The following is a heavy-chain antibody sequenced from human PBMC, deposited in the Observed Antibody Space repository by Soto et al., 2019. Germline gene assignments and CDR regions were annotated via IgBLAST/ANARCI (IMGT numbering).Heavy chain of an antibody. CDR3: AMPPMGALTPFDY. Sequence: QVQLQESGPGLVKPSQTLSLTCTVSGGSISSGGYYWSWIRQHPGKGLEWIGYIYYSGSTYYNPTLRIRVTISVDTSKNQFSLKLSSVTGADTAVYYCAMPPMGALTPFDYWGQGTLVTVSS. D-gene: IGHD3-16*01. CDR1: GGSISSGGYY. CDR2: IYYSGST. V-gene: IGHV4-31*03. J-gene: IGHJ4*02.